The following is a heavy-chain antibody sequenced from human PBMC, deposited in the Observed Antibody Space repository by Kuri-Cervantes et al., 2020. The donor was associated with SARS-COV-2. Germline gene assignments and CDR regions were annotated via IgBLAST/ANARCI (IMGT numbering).Heavy chain of an antibody. D-gene: IGHD1-1*01. CDR1: GFTFSSYS. V-gene: IGHV3-74*01. J-gene: IGHJ4*02. Sequence: GESLKISCAASGFTFSSYSMNWVRQAPGKGLVWVSRINPDGSYTNNADSVKGRFTLSRDNAKNMLFLQMSSLRAEDTAVYYCVRDGDHWNFDYWGQGTLVTVSS. CDR3: VRDGDHWNFDY. CDR2: INPDGSYT.